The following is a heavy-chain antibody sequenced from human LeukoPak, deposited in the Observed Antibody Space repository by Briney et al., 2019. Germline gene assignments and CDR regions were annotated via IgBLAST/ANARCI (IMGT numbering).Heavy chain of an antibody. Sequence: SETLSLTCTVSGGSISSYYWSWIRQPPGKGLEWIGSIYYSGSTKYNDSLRSRVTISVDTSKNQFSLKLTSVTAADTAMYFCASLQAHVGNYLDYWGQGALVTVSS. V-gene: IGHV4-59*08. CDR3: ASLQAHVGNYLDY. J-gene: IGHJ4*02. CDR2: IYYSGST. D-gene: IGHD4-23*01. CDR1: GGSISSYY.